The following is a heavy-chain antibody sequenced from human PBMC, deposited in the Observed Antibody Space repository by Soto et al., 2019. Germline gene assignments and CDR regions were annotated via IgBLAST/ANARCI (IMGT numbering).Heavy chain of an antibody. CDR3: ARGAVVAGDFDY. CDR1: GSAFRTHG. V-gene: IGHV3-33*01. CDR2: IWGDGSKK. D-gene: IGHD2-15*01. J-gene: IGHJ4*02. Sequence: GGSLRLSCAASGSAFRTHGMHWVRQAPGKGLEWAAVIWGDGSKKYYADSVKGRFTISKDNSKNTLFLQMNTLRAEDTAVYYCARGAVVAGDFDYWGQGTLVTVSS.